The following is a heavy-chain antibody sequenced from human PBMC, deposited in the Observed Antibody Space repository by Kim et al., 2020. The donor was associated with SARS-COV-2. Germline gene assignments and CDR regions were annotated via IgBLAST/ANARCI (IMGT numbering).Heavy chain of an antibody. D-gene: IGHD5-18*01. V-gene: IGHV4-4*02. CDR2: IYHSGST. J-gene: IGHJ4*02. Sequence: SETLSLTCAVSGGSISSSNWWSWVRQPPGKGLEWIGEIYHSGSTNYNPSLKSRVTISVDKSKNQFSLKLTSVTAADTAVYYCARLSSYGLPFDYWGQGTLVTVSS. CDR3: ARLSSYGLPFDY. CDR1: GGSISSSNW.